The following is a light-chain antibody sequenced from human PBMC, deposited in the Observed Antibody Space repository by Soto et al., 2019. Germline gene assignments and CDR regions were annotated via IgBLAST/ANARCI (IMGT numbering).Light chain of an antibody. CDR2: DIS. CDR1: QSVDIN. CDR3: QQYGSSEII. V-gene: IGKV3-20*01. J-gene: IGKJ5*01. Sequence: EIVLTQSPATLSVSPGERVTLSCRASQSVDINLAWYQQKPGQAPRLLIYDISSRATGIPDRFSGSVSGTDFTLTITRLEPEDFAVFYCQQYGSSEIIFGQGTRLEIK.